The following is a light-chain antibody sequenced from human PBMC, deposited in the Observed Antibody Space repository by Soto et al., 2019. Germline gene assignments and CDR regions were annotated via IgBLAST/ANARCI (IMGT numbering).Light chain of an antibody. J-gene: IGLJ2*01. CDR3: CSYAGSSTFVV. Sequence: QSALTQPASVSGSPGQSITISCTGTRNDIGDYSFVSWYQQHPGKVPKLLIYEVSDRPSGVSSRFSGSKSGNTASLTISGLQAEDEADYYCCSYAGSSTFVVFGGGTKVTVL. CDR2: EVS. V-gene: IGLV2-23*02. CDR1: RNDIGDYSF.